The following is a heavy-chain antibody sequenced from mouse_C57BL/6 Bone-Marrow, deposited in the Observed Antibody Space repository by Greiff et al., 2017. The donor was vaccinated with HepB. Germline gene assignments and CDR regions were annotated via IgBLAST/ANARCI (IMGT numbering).Heavy chain of an antibody. V-gene: IGHV14-4*01. CDR2: IDPENGDT. CDR3: TTGYYYGSRYYFDY. Sequence: VQLQQSGAELVRPGASVKLSCTASGFNIKDDYMHWVKQRTEQGLEWIGWIDPENGDTEYASKFQGKATITAYTYSNTAYLQLSSLTSEDTAVYDCTTGYYYGSRYYFDYWGQGTTLTVSS. D-gene: IGHD1-1*01. CDR1: GFNIKDDY. J-gene: IGHJ2*01.